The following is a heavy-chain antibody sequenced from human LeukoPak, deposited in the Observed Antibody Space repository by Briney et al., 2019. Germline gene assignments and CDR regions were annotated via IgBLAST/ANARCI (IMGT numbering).Heavy chain of an antibody. CDR2: INHSGST. CDR3: ASRRLYGRHLLNGPFDY. J-gene: IGHJ4*02. D-gene: IGHD2-8*01. V-gene: IGHV4-34*01. Sequence: SQTLSLTCAVYGGSFSGYYWSWIRQPPGKGLEWIGEINHSGSTNYNPSLKSRVTISVDTSKNQFSLKLSSVTAADTAVYYCASRRLYGRHLLNGPFDYWGQGTLVTVSS. CDR1: GGSFSGYY.